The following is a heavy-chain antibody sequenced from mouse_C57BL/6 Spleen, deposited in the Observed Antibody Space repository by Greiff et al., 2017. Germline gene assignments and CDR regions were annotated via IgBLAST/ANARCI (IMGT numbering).Heavy chain of an antibody. V-gene: IGHV14-2*01. CDR1: GFNIKDDY. J-gene: IGHJ2*01. CDR3: ARDRSSLFDY. D-gene: IGHD1-1*01. CDR2: IDPEDGVT. Sequence: VQLQQSGAELVKPGPSVKLSCTAPGFNIKDDYMHWVKQRTEQGLEWIGRIDPEDGVTKYAPTFQGKATITADTSSNTAYLQLSGLTSEDTAVYYCARDRSSLFDYWGQGTTLTVSS.